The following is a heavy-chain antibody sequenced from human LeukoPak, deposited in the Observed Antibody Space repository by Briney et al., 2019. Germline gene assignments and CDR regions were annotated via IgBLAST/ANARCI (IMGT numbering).Heavy chain of an antibody. V-gene: IGHV1-24*01. Sequence: GASVKVSCKVSGYTLTELSMHWVRQAPGKGLEWMGGFDPEDGETIYAQKFQGRVTMTEDTSTDTAYMELSSLRSEDTAVYYCAHTPALVAPNWLDPWGQGTLVTVSS. CDR1: GYTLTELS. CDR3: AHTPALVAPNWLDP. J-gene: IGHJ5*02. CDR2: FDPEDGET. D-gene: IGHD2-15*01.